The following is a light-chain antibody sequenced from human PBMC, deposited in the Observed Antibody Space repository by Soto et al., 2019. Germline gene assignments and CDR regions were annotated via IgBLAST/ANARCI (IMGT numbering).Light chain of an antibody. V-gene: IGKV3-20*01. CDR2: DAS. Sequence: EIVLTQSPGTLSLSPGERATLSCRARQSVSGSYLAWYQQKPGQSPRLLIYDASSRATGIPDRFSGSGSGTDFTLTISRLEPEDFAVYYCQQYGSSPWTFGQGTKVEIK. CDR1: QSVSGSY. J-gene: IGKJ1*01. CDR3: QQYGSSPWT.